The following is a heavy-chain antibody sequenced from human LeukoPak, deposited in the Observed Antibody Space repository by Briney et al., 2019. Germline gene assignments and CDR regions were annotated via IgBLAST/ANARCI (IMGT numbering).Heavy chain of an antibody. V-gene: IGHV4-38-2*01. CDR1: GGSFSGYY. D-gene: IGHD3-22*01. CDR2: IYHSGST. CDR3: ARLYDYYDSSGYYSDAFDI. J-gene: IGHJ3*02. Sequence: SETLSLTCAVYGGSFSGYYWGWIRQPPGKGLEWIGSIYHSGSTYYNPSLKSRVTISVDTSKNQFSLKLSSVTAADTAVYYCARLYDYYDSSGYYSDAFDIWGQGTMVTVSS.